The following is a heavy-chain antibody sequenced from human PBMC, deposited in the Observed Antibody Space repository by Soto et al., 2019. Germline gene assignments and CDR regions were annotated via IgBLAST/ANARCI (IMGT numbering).Heavy chain of an antibody. J-gene: IGHJ3*02. CDR1: GGTFSSYT. V-gene: IGHV1-69*08. CDR3: ARDGDSSGWYLDAFAI. D-gene: IGHD6-19*01. Sequence: QVQLVQSGAGVKKPGSSVKVSCKASGGTFSSYTISWVRQAPGQGLEWMGRIIPILGIANYAQKFQGRVTITADKATSTGDVALSSLRAEDTAVYYGARDGDSSGWYLDAFAIWGHGAMVTVSS. CDR2: IIPILGIA.